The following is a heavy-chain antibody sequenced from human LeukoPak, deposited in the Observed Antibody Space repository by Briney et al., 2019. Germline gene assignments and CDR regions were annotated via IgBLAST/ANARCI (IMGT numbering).Heavy chain of an antibody. CDR3: AKEAVLSATACFDS. J-gene: IGHJ4*02. V-gene: IGHV3-23*01. Sequence: GGSSRLSCVASGFTFSSYAMSWVRQAPGKGLEWLSAISGSGGSTYYADPVKGRFTISRDNSKNTLYVQMNSLRAEDTAVYYCAKEAVLSATACFDSWGQGTLVTVSS. CDR1: GFTFSSYA. CDR2: ISGSGGST. D-gene: IGHD2-15*01.